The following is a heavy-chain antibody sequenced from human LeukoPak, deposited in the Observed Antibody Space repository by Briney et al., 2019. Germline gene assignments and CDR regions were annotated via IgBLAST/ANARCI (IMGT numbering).Heavy chain of an antibody. CDR3: ARDSRRGVTSHNWFDP. V-gene: IGHV1-2*02. CDR2: INPNSGGT. J-gene: IGHJ5*02. D-gene: IGHD3-10*01. CDR1: GYTFTGYY. Sequence: ASVKVSCKASGYTFTGYYMHWVRQAPGQGLEWMGWINPNSGGTNYAQKLQGRVTMTRDTSISTAYMELSRLRSDDTAVYYCARDSRRGVTSHNWFDPWGQGTLVTVSS.